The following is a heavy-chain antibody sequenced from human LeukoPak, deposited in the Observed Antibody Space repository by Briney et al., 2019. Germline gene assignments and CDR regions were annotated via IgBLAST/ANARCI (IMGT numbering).Heavy chain of an antibody. CDR2: ISGSGGST. V-gene: IGHV3-23*01. CDR1: GFIFSSYA. CDR3: AEDLRIQRGYPLYFDY. J-gene: IGHJ4*02. Sequence: GGSLRLSCAASGFIFSSYAMSWVRQAPGKGLEWVSAISGSGGSTYYADSVKGRFTISRDNSKNTLYLQMNSLRAEDTAVYYCAEDLRIQRGYPLYFDYWGQGTLVTVSS. D-gene: IGHD3-22*01.